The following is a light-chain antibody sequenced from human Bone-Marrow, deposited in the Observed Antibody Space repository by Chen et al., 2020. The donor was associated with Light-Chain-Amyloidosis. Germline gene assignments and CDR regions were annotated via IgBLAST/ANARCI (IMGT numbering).Light chain of an antibody. CDR1: SGSGTTTNN. CDR2: ATN. CDR3: MLYVDGGISV. J-gene: IGLJ3*02. V-gene: IGLV8-61*01. Sequence: QTVVPHEPSLSVSPGETVTLTCGLSSGSGTTTNNPTWYQQTPGPAPRKIIYATNTRYYGVPDRFSGSILGNKAALTITGAQADDESYYRCMLYVDGGISVFGGGTKLTVL.